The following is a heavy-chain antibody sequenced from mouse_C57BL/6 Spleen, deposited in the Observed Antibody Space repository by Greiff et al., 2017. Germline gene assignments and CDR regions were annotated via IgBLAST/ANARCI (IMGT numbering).Heavy chain of an antibody. D-gene: IGHD1-1*01. CDR1: GYTFTSYW. CDR2: INPSNGGN. J-gene: IGHJ3*01. CDR3: ARDGSSSWCAY. V-gene: IGHV1-53*01. Sequence: QVQLQQPGTELVKPGASVKLSCKASGYTFTSYWMNWVKQRPGQGLEWIGNINPSNGGNNYNEKFTSKATLTVDKSSSTAYMQLSSLTSEASAVYYCARDGSSSWCAYWGQGTLVTVSA.